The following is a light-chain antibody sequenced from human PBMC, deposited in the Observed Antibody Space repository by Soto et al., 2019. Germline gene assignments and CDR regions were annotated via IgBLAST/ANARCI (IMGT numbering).Light chain of an antibody. V-gene: IGKV1-6*01. CDR1: QAIRSD. CDR2: AAS. J-gene: IGKJ1*01. Sequence: ALQMTQSPSSLSASVGDRVTITCRASQAIRSDLGWYQQKPGKAPKLLIYAASSLQSGVPSRFSGSGSGTDFTLTISSLQPEDFATYYCLQDYNYPWTFGQGTKVEFK. CDR3: LQDYNYPWT.